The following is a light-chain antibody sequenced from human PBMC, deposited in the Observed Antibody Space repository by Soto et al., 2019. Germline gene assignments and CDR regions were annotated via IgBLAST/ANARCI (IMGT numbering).Light chain of an antibody. CDR3: SSYTTSTAFIL. Sequence: QSALTQPASVSGSPGQSITISCTGTSSDIGNYDFVSWYQQVPGTAPKAMIYEVSSRPSGVSNRFSGSKSGTTASLTISGLQAEDEAYYYCSSYTTSTAFILFGGGTKLTVL. V-gene: IGLV2-14*01. CDR2: EVS. CDR1: SSDIGNYDF. J-gene: IGLJ2*01.